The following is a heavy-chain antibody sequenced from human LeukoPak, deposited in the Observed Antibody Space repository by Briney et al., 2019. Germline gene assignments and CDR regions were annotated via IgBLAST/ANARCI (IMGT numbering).Heavy chain of an antibody. D-gene: IGHD2-2*01. CDR2: ISAYNGNT. J-gene: IGHJ6*02. V-gene: IGHV1-18*01. Sequence: ASVKVSCKASGYTFTSYGISWVRQAPGQGLEWMGWISAYNGNTNYAQKLQGRVTMTTDTSTSTAYMELTSLRSDDTAVYYCARDTDCSSTSCYVEGCMDVWGQGTTVTVSS. CDR1: GYTFTSYG. CDR3: ARDTDCSSTSCYVEGCMDV.